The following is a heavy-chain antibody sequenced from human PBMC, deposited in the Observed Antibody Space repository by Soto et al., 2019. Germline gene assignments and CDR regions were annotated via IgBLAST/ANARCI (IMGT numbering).Heavy chain of an antibody. J-gene: IGHJ4*02. CDR3: NTAPVRHY. V-gene: IGHV3-15*01. CDR1: GFTFSNAW. CDR2: IKSKSDGGTT. Sequence: AGGSLRLSCAASGFTFSNAWMSWVRQAPGKGLEWVGRIKSKSDGGTTDYATPVKGRFTISRDDSTNTLYLQMNSQKTEDTAVYYCNTAPVRHYWGEGTLVTVSS.